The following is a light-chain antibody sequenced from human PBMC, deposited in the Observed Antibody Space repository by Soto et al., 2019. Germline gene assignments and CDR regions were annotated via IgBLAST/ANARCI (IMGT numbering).Light chain of an antibody. J-gene: IGLJ1*01. Sequence: QPALTQPASVSGSPGQSITISCTGTSSDVGSYNLVSWYQQHPGKAPKLMIYEGSKRPSGVSNRFSDSKSGNTASLTISGLQAEDEADYYCCSYAGNSLYVFGTGTKVTVL. V-gene: IGLV2-23*01. CDR2: EGS. CDR1: SSDVGSYNL. CDR3: CSYAGNSLYV.